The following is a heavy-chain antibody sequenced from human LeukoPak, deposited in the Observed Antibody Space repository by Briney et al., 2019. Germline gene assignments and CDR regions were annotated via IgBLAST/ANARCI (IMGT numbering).Heavy chain of an antibody. CDR2: ISSSGSTI. D-gene: IGHD6-6*01. CDR3: ARDYEGSSSFDY. J-gene: IGHJ4*02. Sequence: GGSLRLSCAASGFTFSSYEMNWVRQAPGKGLEWVSYISSSGSTIYYADSVKGRFTISRDNAKNSLYLQMNSLRAEDRAVYYCARDYEGSSSFDYWGQGTLVTVSS. V-gene: IGHV3-48*03. CDR1: GFTFSSYE.